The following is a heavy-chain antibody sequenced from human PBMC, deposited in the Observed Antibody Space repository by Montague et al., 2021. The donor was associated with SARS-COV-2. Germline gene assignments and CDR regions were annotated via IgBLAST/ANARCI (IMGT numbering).Heavy chain of an antibody. D-gene: IGHD1-1*01. CDR1: GDSVSIKGAT. CDR3: TSGREGNYNVMDV. J-gene: IGHJ6*02. Sequence: CAISGDSVSIKGATCNWVRQSPSLDFEQLGGTYYRSKWYNDYAVSVRGRVTINPDTSKNQFSLQLNSVTPEDTAIYYCTSGREGNYNVMDVWGQGTTVTVSS. V-gene: IGHV6-1*01. CDR2: TYYRSKWYN.